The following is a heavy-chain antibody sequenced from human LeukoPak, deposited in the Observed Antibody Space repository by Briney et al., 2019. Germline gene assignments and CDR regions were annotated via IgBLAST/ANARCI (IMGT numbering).Heavy chain of an antibody. CDR3: ARGRGWYGGLRDFDY. D-gene: IGHD6-19*01. CDR1: GGSISSSSYY. Sequence: SETLSLTCTVSGGSISSSSYYWGWIRQPPGKGLEWIGSIYYSGSTYYNPSLKSRVTISVDTSKNQFSLKLSSVTAADTAVYYCARGRGWYGGLRDFDYWGQGTLVTVSS. J-gene: IGHJ4*02. V-gene: IGHV4-39*07. CDR2: IYYSGST.